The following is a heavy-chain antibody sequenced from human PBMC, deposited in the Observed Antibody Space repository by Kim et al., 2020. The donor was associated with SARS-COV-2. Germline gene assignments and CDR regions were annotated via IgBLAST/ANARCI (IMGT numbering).Heavy chain of an antibody. J-gene: IGHJ4*02. CDR3: VREPSN. V-gene: IGHV3-11*01. Sequence: SDGRSTDYADAVNGRFTISRASAKRSVSLQMNSLTPEDTAVYYCVREPSNWGQGTLVTVSS. CDR2: SDGRST.